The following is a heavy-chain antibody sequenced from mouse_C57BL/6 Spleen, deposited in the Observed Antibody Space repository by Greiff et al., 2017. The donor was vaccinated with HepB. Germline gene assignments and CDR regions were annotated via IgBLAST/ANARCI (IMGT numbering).Heavy chain of an antibody. Sequence: EVQVVESGEGLVKPGGSLKLSCAASGFTFSSYAMSWVRQTPEKRLEWVAYISSGGDYIYYADTVKGRFTISRDNARNTLYLQMSSLKSEDTAMYYCTRVNYDYDGYAMDYWGQGTSVTVSS. V-gene: IGHV5-9-1*02. CDR3: TRVNYDYDGYAMDY. CDR2: ISSGGDYI. CDR1: GFTFSSYA. D-gene: IGHD2-4*01. J-gene: IGHJ4*01.